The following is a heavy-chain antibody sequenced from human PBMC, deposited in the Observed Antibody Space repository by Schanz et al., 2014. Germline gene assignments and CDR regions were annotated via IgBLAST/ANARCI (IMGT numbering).Heavy chain of an antibody. CDR2: IIPILDKT. V-gene: IGHV1-69*08. CDR1: GGTFSSST. J-gene: IGHJ6*02. CDR3: VRDAGWAFGDYHGMDV. Sequence: QVQLVQSGAEVKKPGSSVKVSCKASGGTFSSSTLTWVRQAPGQGLEWMGRIIPILDKTNYAQKFQGRVTMTADKSTSTVYMELSSLISDDTAVYYCVRDAGWAFGDYHGMDVWGQGTSVTVSS. D-gene: IGHD3-10*01.